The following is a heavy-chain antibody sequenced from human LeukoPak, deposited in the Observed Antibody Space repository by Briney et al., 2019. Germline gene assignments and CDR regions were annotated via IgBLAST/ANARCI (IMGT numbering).Heavy chain of an antibody. CDR3: ARDRIYCSGGSCYSCWFDP. V-gene: IGHV1-69*13. CDR2: IIPIFGTA. J-gene: IGHJ5*02. CDR1: GYTFITYY. D-gene: IGHD2-15*01. Sequence: SVKVSCKESGYTFITYYVHWVRQAPGQGLEWMGGIIPIFGTANYAQKFQGRVTITADESTSTAYMELSSLRSEDTAVYYCARDRIYCSGGSCYSCWFDPWGQGTLVTVSS.